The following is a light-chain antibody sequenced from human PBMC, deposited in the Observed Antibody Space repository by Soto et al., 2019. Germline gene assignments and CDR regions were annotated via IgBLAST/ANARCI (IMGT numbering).Light chain of an antibody. Sequence: QSVLTQPRSVSGSPGQSVTISCTGTSSNIGGYNYVSWYQQHPGKAPKLLIYEVGHRPSGVSNRFSGSKSGNTASLTISGLQAEDEADYYCTSYTSSDTLLYVFGTGTKVTVL. CDR1: SSNIGGYNY. CDR3: TSYTSSDTLLYV. V-gene: IGLV2-14*01. CDR2: EVG. J-gene: IGLJ1*01.